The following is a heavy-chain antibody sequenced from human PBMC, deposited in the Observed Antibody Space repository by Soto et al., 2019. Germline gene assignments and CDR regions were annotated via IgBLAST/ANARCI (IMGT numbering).Heavy chain of an antibody. D-gene: IGHD3-9*01. J-gene: IGHJ5*02. CDR3: ARANYDILTGYPANWFDP. V-gene: IGHV4-61*08. CDR1: GGSISSGGYS. CDR2: IYYSGST. Sequence: SETLSLTCAVSGGSISSGGYSWSWIRQPPGKGLEWIGYIYYSGSTNYNPSLKSRVTISVDTSKNQFSLKLSSVTAADTAVYYCARANYDILTGYPANWFDPWGQGTLVTVSS.